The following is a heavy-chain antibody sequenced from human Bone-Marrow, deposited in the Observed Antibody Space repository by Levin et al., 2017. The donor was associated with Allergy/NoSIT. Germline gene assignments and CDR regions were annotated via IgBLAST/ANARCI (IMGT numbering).Heavy chain of an antibody. CDR2: ISYDGSNK. V-gene: IGHV3-30*18. CDR1: GFTFSSHG. CDR3: AKGGVVGATYWYSDL. J-gene: IGHJ2*01. Sequence: GESLKISCAASGFTFSSHGMHWVRQAPGKGLEWVAVISYDGSNKYYADFLKGRFTISRDNSKNTLYLQMNSLRAEDTAVYYCAKGGVVGATYWYSDLWGRGTLVTVSS. D-gene: IGHD1-26*01.